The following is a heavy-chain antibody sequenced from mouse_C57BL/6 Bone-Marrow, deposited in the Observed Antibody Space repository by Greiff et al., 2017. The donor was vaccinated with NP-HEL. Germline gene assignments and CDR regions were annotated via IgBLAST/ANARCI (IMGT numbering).Heavy chain of an antibody. V-gene: IGHV10-3*02. CDR1: VFPFPTSS. J-gene: IGHJ3*01. CDR2: IRCKCSNYAT. CDR3: VRGRDDYDSFAY. Sequence: VPSFCCFFPPYGSFPLSFASSVFPFPTSSLPFFPPAPCQGLDWVSRIRCKCSNYATFSADSVKDRFTISRDDSQSMRYLQMNNLKTEDTAMYYCVRGRDDYDSFAYWGQGTLVTVSA. D-gene: IGHD2-4*01.